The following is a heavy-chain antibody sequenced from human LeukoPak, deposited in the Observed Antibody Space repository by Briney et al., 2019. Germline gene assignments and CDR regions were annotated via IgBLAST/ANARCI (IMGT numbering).Heavy chain of an antibody. Sequence: SETLSLTCTVSGGSISSGGYYWSWIRQHPGKGLEWIGYIYYSGSTYYNPSLKSRVTISVDTSKNQFSLKLSSVTAADTAVYYCARRHHYYDSSGYPYYFDYWGQGTLVTVSS. CDR3: ARRHHYYDSSGYPYYFDY. V-gene: IGHV4-31*03. CDR1: GGSISSGGYY. J-gene: IGHJ4*02. CDR2: IYYSGST. D-gene: IGHD3-22*01.